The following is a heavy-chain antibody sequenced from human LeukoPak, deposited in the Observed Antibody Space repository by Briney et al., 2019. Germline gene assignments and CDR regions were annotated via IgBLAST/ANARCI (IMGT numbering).Heavy chain of an antibody. CDR3: ARDERFRRYQLLKPRHAFDI. Sequence: PGGSLRLSCAASGFTFSSYWMSWVRQAPGKGLELVANIKQDGSEKYYVDSVKGRFTISRDNSKNTLYLQMNSLRAEDTAVYYCARDERFRRYQLLKPRHAFDIWGQGTMVTVSS. CDR1: GFTFSSYW. J-gene: IGHJ3*02. V-gene: IGHV3-7*01. CDR2: IKQDGSEK. D-gene: IGHD2-2*01.